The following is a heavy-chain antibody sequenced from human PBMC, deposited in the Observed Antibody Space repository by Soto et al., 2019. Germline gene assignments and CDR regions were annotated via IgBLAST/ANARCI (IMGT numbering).Heavy chain of an antibody. Sequence: QVQLVQSGAEVKKPGASVKVSCKASGYTFTSYAMHWVRQAPGQRLEWMGWINAGNGNTKYSQKFQGRVTITRDTSESTAYMELSSLRSEDTAVYYCARGPRRITIVGVVIPHFDYWGQVTLVTVSS. CDR2: INAGNGNT. D-gene: IGHD3-3*01. J-gene: IGHJ4*02. CDR3: ARGPRRITIVGVVIPHFDY. CDR1: GYTFTSYA. V-gene: IGHV1-3*01.